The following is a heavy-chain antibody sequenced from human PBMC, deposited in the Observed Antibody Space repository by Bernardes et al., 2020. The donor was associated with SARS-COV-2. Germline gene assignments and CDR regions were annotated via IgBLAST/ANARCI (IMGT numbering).Heavy chain of an antibody. J-gene: IGHJ4*02. V-gene: IGHV1-18*01. D-gene: IGHD3-16*02. CDR2: ISAYNGNT. CDR1: GYTFSNYG. CDR3: ARVERRITFGGVIANFDY. Sequence: ASVKVSCKTSGYTFSNYGISWVRQAPGQGLEWMGWISAYNGNTNYAQKLQGRVTMTTDTSTSTAYMELRSLRSDDTAVYYCARVERRITFGGVIANFDYWGQGTLVTVSS.